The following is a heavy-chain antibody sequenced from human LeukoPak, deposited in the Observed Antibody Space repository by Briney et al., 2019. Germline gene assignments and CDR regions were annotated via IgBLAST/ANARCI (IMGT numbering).Heavy chain of an antibody. CDR3: ARATDSAYDLGPHY. J-gene: IGHJ4*02. CDR1: GFIFSDYA. CDR2: TSDDGTSK. Sequence: PGGSLRLSCAASGFIFSDYAMHWVRQAPGKGLEWVALTSDDGTSKHHADSVRGRFTISRDNSQNTLYLQMNSLRPDDTAVYYCARATDSAYDLGPHYWGQGTRVTVSS. D-gene: IGHD5-12*01. V-gene: IGHV3-30*04.